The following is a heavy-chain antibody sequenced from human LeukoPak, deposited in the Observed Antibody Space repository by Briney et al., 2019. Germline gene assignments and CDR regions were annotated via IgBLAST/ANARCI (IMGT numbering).Heavy chain of an antibody. CDR3: ARGSSISRSDALDY. CDR2: IYSGGST. V-gene: IGHV3-53*01. CDR1: GFTVRSNY. J-gene: IGHJ4*02. Sequence: PGGSLRLSCAASGFTVRSNYMSWVRQAPGKGLEWVSAIYSGGSTYYADSVKGRFTISRDNSKNTLYLQMNSLRAEDTAVYYCARGSSISRSDALDYWGQGTLVTVSS. D-gene: IGHD4-11*01.